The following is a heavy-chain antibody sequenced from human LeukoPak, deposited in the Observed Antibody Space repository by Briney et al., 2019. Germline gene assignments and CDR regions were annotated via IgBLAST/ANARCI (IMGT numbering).Heavy chain of an antibody. CDR1: GGSISTSNYY. D-gene: IGHD2-8*01. CDR2: IFYSGST. CDR3: ARQMNDILQKIIDY. V-gene: IGHV4-39*01. J-gene: IGHJ4*02. Sequence: PSETLSLTCTVSGGSISTSNYYWGWIRQPPGKGLEWIGNIFYSGSTYYSPSLRSRVTISLDTSRNQFSLKLSSVTAADTAVYYCARQMNDILQKIIDYWGQGTLVTVSS.